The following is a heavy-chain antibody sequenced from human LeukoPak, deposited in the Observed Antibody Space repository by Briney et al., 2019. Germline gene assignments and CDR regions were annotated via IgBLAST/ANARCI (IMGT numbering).Heavy chain of an antibody. CDR1: GFTLSSYV. CDR2: ISYDGSNK. J-gene: IGHJ4*02. Sequence: GGSLRLSCAASGFTLSSYVMHWVRQAPGKGLEWVAVISYDGSNKYYADSVKGRFTISRDNSKNTLYLQMNSLRAEDTAVYYCARDQAPYDYVWGSYLDYWGQGTLVTVSS. CDR3: ARDQAPYDYVWGSYLDY. D-gene: IGHD3-16*01. V-gene: IGHV3-30*04.